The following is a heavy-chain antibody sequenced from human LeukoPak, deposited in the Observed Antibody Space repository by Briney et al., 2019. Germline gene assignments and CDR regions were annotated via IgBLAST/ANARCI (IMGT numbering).Heavy chain of an antibody. Sequence: SVKVSCKASGGTFSSVAISWVRQAPGQGLEWMGRIIPMVGIKEYARKFQGRATMTADKSTSTAYMELSSLRSADTAVYYCAQVGAKYIDNWGQGTLVTVSS. CDR2: IIPMVGIK. CDR1: GGTFSSVA. J-gene: IGHJ4*02. CDR3: AQVGAKYIDN. D-gene: IGHD2-2*01. V-gene: IGHV1-69*04.